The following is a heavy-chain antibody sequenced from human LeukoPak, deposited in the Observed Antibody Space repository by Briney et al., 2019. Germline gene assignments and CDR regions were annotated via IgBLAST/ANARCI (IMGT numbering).Heavy chain of an antibody. CDR3: ARDFEAVATFDY. V-gene: IGHV1-46*01. CDR2: INPSGGST. CDR1: GYTFTSYY. D-gene: IGHD6-19*01. J-gene: IGHJ4*02. Sequence: ASVKVSCKASGYTFTSYYMHWVRQAPGQGLEWMGIINPSGGSTSYAQKFQGRVTMTRDMSTSTVYMELSSLRSEDTAVYYCARDFEAVATFDYWGQGTLVTVSS.